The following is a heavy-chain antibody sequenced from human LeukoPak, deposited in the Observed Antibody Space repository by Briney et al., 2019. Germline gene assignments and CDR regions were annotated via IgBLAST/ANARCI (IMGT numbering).Heavy chain of an antibody. V-gene: IGHV3-30*02. Sequence: GGSLRLSCAASGFTFSSYGMHWVRQAPGKGLEWVAFIRYDGSNKYYADSVKGRFTISRDNSKNSLYLQMNSLRAEDTAKYYCAKEGGSIVGGTIPFDHWGQGTLVTVSS. D-gene: IGHD1-26*01. CDR1: GFTFSSYG. CDR3: AKEGGSIVGGTIPFDH. J-gene: IGHJ4*02. CDR2: IRYDGSNK.